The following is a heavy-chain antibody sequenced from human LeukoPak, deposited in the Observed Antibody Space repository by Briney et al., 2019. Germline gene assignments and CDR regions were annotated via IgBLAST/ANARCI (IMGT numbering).Heavy chain of an antibody. J-gene: IGHJ4*02. CDR3: ASGTTVVTPGLDY. CDR2: INPNSGGT. D-gene: IGHD4-23*01. V-gene: IGHV1-2*02. CDR1: GYTFTGYY. Sequence: GASVKVSCKASGYTFTGYYMHWVRQAPGQGLEWMGWINPNSGGTNYAQKFQARVTMTRDTSISTAYMELSRLRSDDTAVYYCASGTTVVTPGLDYWGQGTLVTVSS.